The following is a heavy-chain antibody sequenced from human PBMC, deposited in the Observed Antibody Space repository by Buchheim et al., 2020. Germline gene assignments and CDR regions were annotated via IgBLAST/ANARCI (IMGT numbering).Heavy chain of an antibody. V-gene: IGHV3-23*01. D-gene: IGHD4-17*01. CDR1: GFTFSTNA. Sequence: EVQLLESGGGLVQPGGSLRLSCAASGFTFSTNAMVWVRQAPGKGLEWVSSISGSGGRTQYTDSVKGHFTISRDNSKNTMYLQMNSLGAEDTAVYYCAKVGSGDYFPDYWGQGTL. CDR3: AKVGSGDYFPDY. CDR2: ISGSGGRT. J-gene: IGHJ4*02.